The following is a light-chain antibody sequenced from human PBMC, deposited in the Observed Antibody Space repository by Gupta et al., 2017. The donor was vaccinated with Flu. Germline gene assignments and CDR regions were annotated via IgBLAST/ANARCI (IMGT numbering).Light chain of an antibody. V-gene: IGLV1-51*01. CDR2: DNN. Sequence: KVTISCSGSNSNIGNNYVSWYQHIPGTAPQLLIYDNNQRPSGTPDRFSGSKSGTSAILVITWLQTGDEADYYCGTWDTSLRAVVFGGGTRLTVL. CDR1: NSNIGNNY. CDR3: GTWDTSLRAVV. J-gene: IGLJ2*01.